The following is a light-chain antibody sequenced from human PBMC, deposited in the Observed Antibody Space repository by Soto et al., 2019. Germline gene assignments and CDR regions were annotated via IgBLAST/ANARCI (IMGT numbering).Light chain of an antibody. CDR3: QQYKSFWT. CDR1: QGIDNH. V-gene: IGKV1-16*01. CDR2: DAS. Sequence: DIQMTQSPSSLSASVGDRVTITCRASQGIDNHLAWYQQKPGKAPRLLIYDASSLESWVPSRFSGSGSGTEFTLTISSLQSEDFATYYCQQYKSFWTFGQGTKVDIK. J-gene: IGKJ1*01.